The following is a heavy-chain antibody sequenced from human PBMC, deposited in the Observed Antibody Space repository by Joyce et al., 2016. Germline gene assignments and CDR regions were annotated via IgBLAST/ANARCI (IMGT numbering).Heavy chain of an antibody. D-gene: IGHD3/OR15-3a*01. CDR3: TKDLPDFTYVWTADY. J-gene: IGHJ4*02. CDR2: IRGRDTTT. V-gene: IGHV3-23*01. CDR1: GFTFSTTP. Sequence: EVQLMESGGGLVQPGGSLTLSCAASGFTFSTTPMSWVRQAPGKGRGWISSIRGRDTTTYSAASVKGRFTISRDTSRDTLYLQIHSLRAEDTAIYYCTKDLPDFTYVWTADYWGQGALVTVSS.